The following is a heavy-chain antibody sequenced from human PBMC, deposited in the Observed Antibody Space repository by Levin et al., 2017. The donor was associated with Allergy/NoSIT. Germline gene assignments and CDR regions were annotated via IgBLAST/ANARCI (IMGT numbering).Heavy chain of an antibody. CDR3: ARDREYCSSTSCFYYYYYGMDV. D-gene: IGHD2-2*01. V-gene: IGHV1-69*13. J-gene: IGHJ6*02. Sequence: ASVKVSCKASGGTFSSYAISWVRQAPGQGLEWMGGIIPIFGTANYAQKFQGRVTITADESTSTAYMELSSLRSEDTAVYYCARDREYCSSTSCFYYYYYGMDVWGQGTTVTVSS. CDR2: IIPIFGTA. CDR1: GGTFSSYA.